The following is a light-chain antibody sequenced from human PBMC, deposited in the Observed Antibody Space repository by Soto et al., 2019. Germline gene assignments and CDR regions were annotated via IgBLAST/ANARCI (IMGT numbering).Light chain of an antibody. CDR2: GAS. CDR3: QQYNGWPIT. Sequence: EIVMRQSPGTLSVSPGERVTHSCRASQSVGNNLAWHQQKPGQAPRLLIYGASTRATGFPARFSGSGSGTEFTLTISSLQSEDFAVYYCQQYNGWPITFGQGTRLAI. V-gene: IGKV3-15*01. CDR1: QSVGNN. J-gene: IGKJ5*01.